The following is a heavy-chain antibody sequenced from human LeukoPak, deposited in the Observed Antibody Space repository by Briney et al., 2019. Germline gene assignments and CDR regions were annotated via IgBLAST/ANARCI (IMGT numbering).Heavy chain of an antibody. Sequence: GASVKVSCKASGGTFSNYAISWVRQAPGQGLEWMGGIIPIFGTASYAQKFQGRVTITADESTRTAYMELSSLRSEDTAVYYCARDLGDSFDYWGQGTLVTVSS. D-gene: IGHD3-10*01. CDR1: GGTFSNYA. CDR2: IIPIFGTA. V-gene: IGHV1-69*01. CDR3: ARDLGDSFDY. J-gene: IGHJ4*02.